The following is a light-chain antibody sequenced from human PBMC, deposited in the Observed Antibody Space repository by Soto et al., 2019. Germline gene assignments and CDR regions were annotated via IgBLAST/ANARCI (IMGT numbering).Light chain of an antibody. CDR3: SSYTGSSTLVV. Sequence: ALTQPPSVSGSPGQSVSISCTGTSSDVGRYNHVSWYQQPPGTAPKLMIYDVSNRPSGVPDRFSGSKSGNTASLTISGLQAEDEAEYYCSSYTGSSTLVVFGGGTKLTVL. J-gene: IGLJ2*01. CDR2: DVS. CDR1: SSDVGRYNH. V-gene: IGLV2-18*02.